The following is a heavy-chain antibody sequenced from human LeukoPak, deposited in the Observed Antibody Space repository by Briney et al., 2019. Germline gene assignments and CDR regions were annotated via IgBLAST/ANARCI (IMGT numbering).Heavy chain of an antibody. V-gene: IGHV3-73*01. CDR2: IRSKANNYAT. Sequence: GGSLRLSCATSGFTFSGSAIHWVRQASGKGLEWVGRIRSKANNYATTDVASVRGRFTISRDDSKNTAYLQMNSLRAEDTAVYYCGYTYGSLLGGQGTLVTVSS. CDR3: GYTYGSLL. CDR1: GFTFSGSA. D-gene: IGHD5-18*01. J-gene: IGHJ4*02.